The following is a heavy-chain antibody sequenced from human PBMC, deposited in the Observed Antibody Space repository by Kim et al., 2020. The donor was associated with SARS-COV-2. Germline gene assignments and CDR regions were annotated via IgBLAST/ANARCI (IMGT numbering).Heavy chain of an antibody. Sequence: NYNPSLKSRVTISVDTSKNQFSLKLSSVTAADTAVYYCARDRGGYGGFDPWGQGTLVTVSS. J-gene: IGHJ5*02. CDR3: ARDRGGYGGFDP. D-gene: IGHD5-12*01. V-gene: IGHV4-59*01.